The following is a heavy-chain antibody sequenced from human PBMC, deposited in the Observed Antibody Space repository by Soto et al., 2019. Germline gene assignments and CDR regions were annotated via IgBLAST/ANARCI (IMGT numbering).Heavy chain of an antibody. D-gene: IGHD3-22*01. CDR1: NYTFTSYD. CDR3: AREYYDSSGYPRFDY. CDR2: INVYNGNT. Sequence: ASVQVSCKASNYTFTSYDINWVRQAPGQGLEWMGRINVYNGNTNYAQNLQGRVTMTTDASTRRAYMELRSLTSDDTAVYYCAREYYDSSGYPRFDYWGQGTQVTVSS. V-gene: IGHV1-18*01. J-gene: IGHJ4*02.